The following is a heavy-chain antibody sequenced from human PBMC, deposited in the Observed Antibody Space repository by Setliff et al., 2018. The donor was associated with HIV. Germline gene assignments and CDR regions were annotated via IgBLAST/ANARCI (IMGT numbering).Heavy chain of an antibody. CDR1: GGSISTNNFF. CDR3: ARHKTLRFLNLLTAGWVDP. J-gene: IGHJ5*02. CDR2: VDYSGTT. Sequence: SETLSLTCTVSGGSISTNNFFWGWIRQPPGKGLEWIGTVDYSGTTNYTPSLKSRVTISVDTSKNQFSLKLTSVTAADTAVYYCARHKTLRFLNLLTAGWVDPWGQGALVTVSS. D-gene: IGHD3-3*01. V-gene: IGHV4-39*01.